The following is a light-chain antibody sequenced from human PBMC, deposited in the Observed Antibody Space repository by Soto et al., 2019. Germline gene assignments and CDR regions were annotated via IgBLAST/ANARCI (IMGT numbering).Light chain of an antibody. V-gene: IGLV2-14*01. J-gene: IGLJ1*01. CDR2: DVS. CDR1: SSDVGGYNY. CDR3: ISYTSSSTYG. Sequence: QSVLTQPASVSGSPGQSITIPCTGTSSDVGGYNYVSWYQQHPGKAPKLMIYDVSNRPSGVSNRFSGSKSGNTASLTISWLQAEDEADYYCISYTSSSTYGFGTGTKVTVL.